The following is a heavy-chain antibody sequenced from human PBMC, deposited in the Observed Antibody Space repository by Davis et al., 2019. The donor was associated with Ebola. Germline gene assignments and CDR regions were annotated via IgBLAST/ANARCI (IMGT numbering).Heavy chain of an antibody. Sequence: GESLKISCAASGFTLSNYWMHWVRQAPGKGLVWVSRIDSDGSSTNYADSVKGRFTISRDNAKNSLYLQMNSLRAEDTAVYYCARGGGYISSLDHWGQGTLVTVSS. V-gene: IGHV3-74*01. CDR2: IDSDGSST. D-gene: IGHD5-18*01. CDR3: ARGGGYISSLDH. CDR1: GFTLSNYW. J-gene: IGHJ4*02.